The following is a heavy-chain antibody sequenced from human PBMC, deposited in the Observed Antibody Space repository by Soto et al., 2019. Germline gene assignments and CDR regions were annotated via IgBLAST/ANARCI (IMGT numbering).Heavy chain of an antibody. J-gene: IGHJ4*02. CDR2: FDPEDGET. CDR3: ATAPRGRAMATITGGHFDY. V-gene: IGHV1-24*01. CDR1: GYTLTELS. Sequence: QVQLVQSGAEVKKPGASVKVSCKVSGYTLTELSMHWVRQAPGKGLEWMGGFDPEDGETIYAQKFQGRVTMTEDTSTDTAYMELSSLRSEDTAVYYCATAPRGRAMATITGGHFDYWGQGTLVTVSS. D-gene: IGHD5-12*01.